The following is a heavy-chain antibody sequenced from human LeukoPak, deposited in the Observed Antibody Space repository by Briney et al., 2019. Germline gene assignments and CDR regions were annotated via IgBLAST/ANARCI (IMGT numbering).Heavy chain of an antibody. J-gene: IGHJ5*02. V-gene: IGHV3-23*01. CDR1: GFTFSSYA. Sequence: QPGGSLRLSCAASGFTFSSYAMSWVRQAPGKGLDWVSALSAGGGSTYYADSVKGRFTISRDNSKNTLYLQMNSLRAEDTAVYYCARDEYGDYGCDRWGQGTLVTVSS. D-gene: IGHD4-17*01. CDR2: LSAGGGST. CDR3: ARDEYGDYGCDR.